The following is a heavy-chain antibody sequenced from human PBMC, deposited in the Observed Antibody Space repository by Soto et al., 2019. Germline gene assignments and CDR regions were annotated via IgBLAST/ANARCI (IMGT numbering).Heavy chain of an antibody. J-gene: IGHJ5*02. V-gene: IGHV1-69*01. CDR1: GDTFNSSA. D-gene: IGHD6-13*01. CDR2: IIPLFGTT. CDR3: ARGEGSSWYLWFDP. Sequence: QVQLVQSGAEVKKPGSSVKVSCKASGDTFNSSAITWVRQAPGQGLEWMGGIIPLFGTTNYAQKFRGRITISADESTSTAYMELSSLRSEDTAMYYCARGEGSSWYLWFDPWGQGTLVTVSS.